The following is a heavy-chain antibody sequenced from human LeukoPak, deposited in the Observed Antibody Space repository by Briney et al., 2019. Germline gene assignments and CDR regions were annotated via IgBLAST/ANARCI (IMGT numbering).Heavy chain of an antibody. V-gene: IGHV1-18*04. CDR2: VSAYNGNT. CDR1: GYTFTSYG. J-gene: IGHJ4*02. Sequence: ASVKVSCKTSGYTFTSYGISWVRQAPGQGLEWMGWVSAYNGNTNYAQKLQGRVTMTTDTSTSTAYMEVRSLRSDDTAIYYCARVYRDTYGQNWGQGTLVTVSS. D-gene: IGHD5-18*01. CDR3: ARVYRDTYGQN.